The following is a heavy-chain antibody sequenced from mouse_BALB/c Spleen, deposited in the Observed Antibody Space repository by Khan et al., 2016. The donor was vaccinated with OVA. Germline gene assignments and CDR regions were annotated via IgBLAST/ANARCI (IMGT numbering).Heavy chain of an antibody. D-gene: IGHD1-1*01. Sequence: QVQLQQSGAELARPGASVKMSCKASGYTFTSYSMHWIKQRPGQGLEWIGNINPSNAYTNYNQKFKDKATLTADQSSSTAYMQLSSLTSKDSAGYYCSRDFHYYGSRGSLDYWGQGTSVTVSS. CDR3: SRDFHYYGSRGSLDY. CDR2: INPSNAYT. J-gene: IGHJ4*01. CDR1: GYTFTSYS. V-gene: IGHV1-4*01.